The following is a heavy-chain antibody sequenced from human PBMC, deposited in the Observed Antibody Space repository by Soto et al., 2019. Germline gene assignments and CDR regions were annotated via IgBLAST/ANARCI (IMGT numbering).Heavy chain of an antibody. Sequence: PGGSLRLSCAASGFTFSSYGMHWVRQAPGKGLEWVAVIWYDGSNKYYADSVKGRFTISRDNSKNTLYLQMNSLRAEDTAVYYCARDGQGYCSGGSCYQSPEYYFDYWGQGTLVTVSS. V-gene: IGHV3-33*01. CDR2: IWYDGSNK. D-gene: IGHD2-15*01. CDR1: GFTFSSYG. J-gene: IGHJ4*02. CDR3: ARDGQGYCSGGSCYQSPEYYFDY.